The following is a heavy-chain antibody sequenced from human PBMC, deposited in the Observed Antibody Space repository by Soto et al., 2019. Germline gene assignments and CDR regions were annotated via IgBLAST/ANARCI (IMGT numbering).Heavy chain of an antibody. V-gene: IGHV4-39*01. CDR1: GDSLIRVSYY. CDR3: GSLYDFWSPYYYTMDV. D-gene: IGHD3-3*01. J-gene: IGHJ6*02. CDR2: IYHTGHT. Sequence: PSETLSLTCTVSGDSLIRVSYYCVCVRQPPWNGLELIGNIYHTGHTFYNPSLKSRVTISVDKSKNQFYLNLTSVTAADTAVYFCGSLYDFWSPYYYTMDVWGQGTTVTVSS.